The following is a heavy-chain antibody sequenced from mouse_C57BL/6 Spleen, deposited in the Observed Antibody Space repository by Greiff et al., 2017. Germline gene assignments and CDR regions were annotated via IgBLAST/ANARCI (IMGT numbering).Heavy chain of an antibody. CDR3: AREGGDEGFAY. J-gene: IGHJ3*01. CDR1: GFTFSSYA. Sequence: DVHLVESGGGLVKPGGSLKLSCAASGFTFSSYAMSWVRQTPEKRLEWVATISDGGSYTYYPDNVKGRFTISRDNAKNNLYLQMSHLKSEDTAMYYCAREGGDEGFAYWGQGTLVTVSA. D-gene: IGHD3-3*01. V-gene: IGHV5-4*01. CDR2: ISDGGSYT.